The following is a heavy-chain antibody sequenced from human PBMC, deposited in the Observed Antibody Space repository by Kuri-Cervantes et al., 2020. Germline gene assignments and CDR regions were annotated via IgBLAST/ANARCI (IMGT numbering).Heavy chain of an antibody. Sequence: GESLKISCAGSGATFRSMSWVRQAPGKGLEWISAITGDAGITLYADSVKGRFSISRDNSKNTLYLQMNSLRAEDTAVYYCARAGDGYNLGRGNRFDPWGQGTLVTVSS. CDR3: ARAGDGYNLGRGNRFDP. CDR2: ITGDAGIT. D-gene: IGHD5-24*01. J-gene: IGHJ5*02. V-gene: IGHV3-23*01. CDR1: GATFRS.